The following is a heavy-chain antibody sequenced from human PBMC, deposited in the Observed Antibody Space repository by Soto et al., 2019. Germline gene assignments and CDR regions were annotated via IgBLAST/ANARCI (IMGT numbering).Heavy chain of an antibody. CDR2: ISYTGDT. J-gene: IGHJ4*02. CDR1: GDSVRSDNYF. V-gene: IGHV4-61*01. Sequence: QVQLRESGPELLKPSETLSLTCTVSGDSVRSDNYFWTWIRQPPGKGLEWIAYISYTGDTNYNPSLTRRVTISVEPSTNQFSLKLTAVTAADTAVYFCARIVVGVTADYWGQGTLVTVSS. CDR3: ARIVVGVTADY. D-gene: IGHD1-26*01.